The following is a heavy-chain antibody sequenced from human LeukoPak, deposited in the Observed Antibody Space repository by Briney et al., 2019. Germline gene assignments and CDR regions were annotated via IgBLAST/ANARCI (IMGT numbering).Heavy chain of an antibody. J-gene: IGHJ4*02. CDR3: ARGTLNIPGEHGAFDY. V-gene: IGHV3-30*02. Sequence: GGSLRLSCAASGFTFSSYGMHWVRQAPGKGLEWVAFIRSDGSNKYYADSVKGRFTISRDNSKLYLQMNSLRAEDTAVYYCARGTLNIPGEHGAFDYWGQGTLVTVSS. CDR2: IRSDGSNK. D-gene: IGHD1-14*01. CDR1: GFTFSSYG.